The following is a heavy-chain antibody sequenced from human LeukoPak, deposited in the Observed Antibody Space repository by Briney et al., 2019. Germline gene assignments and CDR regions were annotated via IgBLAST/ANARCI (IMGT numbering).Heavy chain of an antibody. CDR1: GGTFSSYA. J-gene: IGHJ4*02. CDR3: ARVTPSYDILTGSLDY. V-gene: IGHV1-69*04. CDR2: IIPILGIA. Sequence: ASVKVSCKASGGTFSSYAISWVRQAPGQGLEWMGRIIPILGIANYAQKFQSRVTITADKSTSTAYMELSSLRSEDTAVYYCARVTPSYDILTGSLDYWGQGTLVTVSS. D-gene: IGHD3-9*01.